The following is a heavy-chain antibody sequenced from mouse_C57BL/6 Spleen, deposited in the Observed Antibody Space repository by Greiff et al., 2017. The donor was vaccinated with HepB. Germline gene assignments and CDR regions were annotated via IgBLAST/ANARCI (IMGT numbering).Heavy chain of an antibody. CDR2: INYDGSST. J-gene: IGHJ3*01. V-gene: IGHV5-16*01. Sequence: EVKVVESEGGLVQPGSSMKLSCTASGFTFSDYYMAWVRQVPEKGLEWVANINYDGSSTYYLDSLKSRFIISRDNAKNILYLQMSSLKSEDTATYYCARDEGRAFDYWGQGTLVTVSA. CDR1: GFTFSDYY. D-gene: IGHD3-3*01. CDR3: ARDEGRAFDY.